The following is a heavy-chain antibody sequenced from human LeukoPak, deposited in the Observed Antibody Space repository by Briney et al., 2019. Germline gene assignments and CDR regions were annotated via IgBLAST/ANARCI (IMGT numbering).Heavy chain of an antibody. J-gene: IGHJ5*02. D-gene: IGHD3-9*01. CDR1: GGSISSYY. V-gene: IGHV4-4*07. CDR3: ARRRYFDWLLLGSNWFDP. Sequence: SETLSLTCTVSGGSISSYYWSWIRQPAGKGLEWIGRIYTSGSTNYNPSLKSRVTMSVDTSKNQFSLKLSSVTAADTAVYYCARRRYFDWLLLGSNWFDPWGQGTLVTVSS. CDR2: IYTSGST.